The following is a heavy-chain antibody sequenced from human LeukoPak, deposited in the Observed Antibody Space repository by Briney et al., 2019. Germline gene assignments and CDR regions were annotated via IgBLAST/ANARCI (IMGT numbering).Heavy chain of an antibody. J-gene: IGHJ6*03. CDR1: GYTFTSYY. CDR2: INPSGGST. Sequence: ASLKVSSKASGYTFTSYYMHWVRQAPGQGREWMGLINPSGGSTSYAQKFQGRVTMTRDMSTSTVYMELSSLRSEDTAVYYCARDIVVVVAATASNYYYYYMDVWGKGTTVTVSS. CDR3: ARDIVVVVAATASNYYYYYMDV. V-gene: IGHV1-46*01. D-gene: IGHD2-15*01.